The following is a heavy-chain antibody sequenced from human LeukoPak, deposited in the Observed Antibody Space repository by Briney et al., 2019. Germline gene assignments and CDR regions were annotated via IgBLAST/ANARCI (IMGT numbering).Heavy chain of an antibody. J-gene: IGHJ4*02. CDR1: GFTFNTYG. D-gene: IGHD2-2*01. CDR2: IIGGAGST. Sequence: GGSLRLSCAASGFTFNTYGMSWVRQAPGKGLEWVSGIIGGAGSTYYADSVKGRFTISGDNSKNTLFLQMNSLRAEDTAVYYCAHGAMYQLDYWGQGTLVTVSS. CDR3: AHGAMYQLDY. V-gene: IGHV3-23*01.